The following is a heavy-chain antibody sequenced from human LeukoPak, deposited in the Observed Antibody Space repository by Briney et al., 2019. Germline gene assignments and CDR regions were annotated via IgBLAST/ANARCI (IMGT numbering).Heavy chain of an antibody. CDR1: GGTFSSYA. V-gene: IGHV1-69*04. D-gene: IGHD2-15*01. Sequence: ASVKVSCKASGGTFSSYAISWVRQAPGQGLEWMGRIIPILGIANYAQKFQGRVTITADKSTSAAYMELSSLRSEDTAVYYCARSLGYCSGGSCYSVAFDIWGQGTMFTVSS. CDR3: ARSLGYCSGGSCYSVAFDI. CDR2: IIPILGIA. J-gene: IGHJ3*02.